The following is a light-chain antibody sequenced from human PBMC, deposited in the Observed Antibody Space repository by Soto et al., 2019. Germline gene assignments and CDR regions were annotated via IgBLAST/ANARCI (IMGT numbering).Light chain of an antibody. V-gene: IGKV3-20*01. CDR3: QHYGGSPLYT. J-gene: IGKJ2*01. CDR1: QSITSSH. CDR2: DIS. Sequence: EIVLTQSPGTLSLSPGERATLSCRASQSITSSHLAWYQQKPGQAPRLLIDDISRRSTGIPDRFSGSASGTDFTLTVSRLEPDDFAVYFCQHYGGSPLYTFGQGTKMEIK.